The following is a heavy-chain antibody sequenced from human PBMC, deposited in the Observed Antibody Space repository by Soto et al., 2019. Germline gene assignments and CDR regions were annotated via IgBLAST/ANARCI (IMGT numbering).Heavy chain of an antibody. V-gene: IGHV1-18*01. CDR1: GYTFTNYG. D-gene: IGHD3-9*01. CDR3: ARPQNDILTDSYTNYFDS. CDR2: VSAYNGNT. Sequence: ASVKVSCKASGYTFTNYGLTWVRQAPGQGPEWVGWVSAYNGNTHYAQKLQGRVAMTTDTSTSTAYMELRSLSSDDTAVYYCARPQNDILTDSYTNYFDSWGQGTPVTVSS. J-gene: IGHJ4*02.